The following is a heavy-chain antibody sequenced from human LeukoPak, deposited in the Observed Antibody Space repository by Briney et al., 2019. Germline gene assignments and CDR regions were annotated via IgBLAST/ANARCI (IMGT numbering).Heavy chain of an antibody. CDR1: GGSISSGSYY. V-gene: IGHV4-61*02. Sequence: SETLSLTCTVSGGSISSGSYYWSWIRQPAGKGLEWIGRIYTSGSTNYNPSLKSRVTISVDTSKNQFSLKLSSVTAADTAVYYCARAVIVGAPLGYDYMDVWGKGTTVTVSS. J-gene: IGHJ6*03. CDR3: ARAVIVGAPLGYDYMDV. D-gene: IGHD1-26*01. CDR2: IYTSGST.